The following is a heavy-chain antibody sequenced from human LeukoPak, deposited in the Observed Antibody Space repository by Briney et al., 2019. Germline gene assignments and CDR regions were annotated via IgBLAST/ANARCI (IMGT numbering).Heavy chain of an antibody. D-gene: IGHD5-12*01. CDR1: RFTFSNCA. Sequence: GGSLRLSCVASRFTFSNCAMNWVRQAPGKGLEWVSSISSTSSNIYYADSVKGRFTISRDNAKNSLYLQMNSLRAEDTAVYYCARGGYSGYVTFDIWGQGTMVTVSS. CDR3: ARGGYSGYVTFDI. J-gene: IGHJ3*02. V-gene: IGHV3-21*01. CDR2: ISSTSSNI.